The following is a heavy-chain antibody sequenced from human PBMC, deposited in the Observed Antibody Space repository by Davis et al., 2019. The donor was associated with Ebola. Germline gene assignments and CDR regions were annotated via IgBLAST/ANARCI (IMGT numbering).Heavy chain of an antibody. V-gene: IGHV4-4*02. CDR3: ARRDGSSGWYNYYGMDV. J-gene: IGHJ6*02. Sequence: SQPLSPTCPLSAGSITSSNWWSSVRQPPGKGLEWIAALYHSASTNYNPSLKSRVTISVDTSKNQFSLKLSSVTAADTAVYYCARRDGSSGWYNYYGMDVWGQGTTVTVSS. CDR2: LYHSAST. CDR1: AGSITSSNW. D-gene: IGHD6-19*01.